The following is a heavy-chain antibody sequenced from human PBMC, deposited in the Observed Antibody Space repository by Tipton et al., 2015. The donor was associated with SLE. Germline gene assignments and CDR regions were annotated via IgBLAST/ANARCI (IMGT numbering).Heavy chain of an antibody. V-gene: IGHV4-38-2*01. D-gene: IGHD3-22*01. J-gene: IGHJ4*02. CDR1: GFSISSGYY. Sequence: TLSLTCAVSGFSISSGYYWGWIRQSPEKGLEWIGSMSQSGKIYYNPSLKSRVSMSMDTSKNEVFLRLSSVTAADTAIYYCARHDYDSNGYYQHYFDYWGQGTLVTVSS. CDR3: ARHDYDSNGYYQHYFDY. CDR2: MSQSGKI.